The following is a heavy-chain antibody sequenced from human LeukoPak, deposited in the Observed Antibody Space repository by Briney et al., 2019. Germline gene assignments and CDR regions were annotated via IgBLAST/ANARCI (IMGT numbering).Heavy chain of an antibody. J-gene: IGHJ3*02. Sequence: SETLSLTCTVSGGSISSYYWSWIRQPPGKGLEWIVYIYYSGSTNYNPSLKSRVTISVDTSKNQFSLKLSSVTAADTAVYYCARVGPQQWASYAFDIWGQGTMVTVSS. CDR3: ARVGPQQWASYAFDI. CDR2: IYYSGST. V-gene: IGHV4-59*01. D-gene: IGHD6-19*01. CDR1: GGSISSYY.